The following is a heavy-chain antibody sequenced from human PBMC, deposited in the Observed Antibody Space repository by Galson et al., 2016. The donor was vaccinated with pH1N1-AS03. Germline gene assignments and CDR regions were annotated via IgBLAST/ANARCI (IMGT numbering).Heavy chain of an antibody. J-gene: IGHJ4*02. D-gene: IGHD3-22*01. Sequence: SLRLSCAASGLTFKNYAMTWVRQAPGKGLEWVSGLSGSGTPTFYADSVKGRFTISRDNSKNTLYLQMNSLRAEDTAVYYCAKAKSNSTNEVVSPFDYWGQGTLVTVSS. CDR1: GLTFKNYA. V-gene: IGHV3-23*01. CDR2: LSGSGTPT. CDR3: AKAKSNSTNEVVSPFDY.